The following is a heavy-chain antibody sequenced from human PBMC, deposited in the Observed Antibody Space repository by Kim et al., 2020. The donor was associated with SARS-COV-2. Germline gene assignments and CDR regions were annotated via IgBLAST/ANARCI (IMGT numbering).Heavy chain of an antibody. CDR3: TRAPWAGVKVPTIRTWLDP. J-gene: IGHJ5*02. V-gene: IGHV1-2*06. Sequence: ASVKVSCQTSGYTFIGYYIDWVRQAPEQGLEWMGRLDPSSGETIYAQKFQGRVTMTGDTSTNTAYMELTMLRSDDSAVYFCTRAPWAGVKVPTIRTWLDPWGQGTQVTVSS. D-gene: IGHD5-12*01. CDR2: LDPSSGET. CDR1: GYTFIGYY.